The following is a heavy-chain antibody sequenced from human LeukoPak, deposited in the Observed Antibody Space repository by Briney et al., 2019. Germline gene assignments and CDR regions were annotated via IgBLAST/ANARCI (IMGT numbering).Heavy chain of an antibody. D-gene: IGHD5-18*01. CDR2: IKQDGSEK. CDR3: ARGGYSYGLTY. Sequence: PGGSLRLSCAASGFTFSSYWMSWVRQAPGKGLEWVANIKQDGSEKYYVDSVKGRFIISRDNSKNMLYLQMNSLRAEDTAVYYCARGGYSYGLTYWGQGTLVTVSS. CDR1: GFTFSSYW. V-gene: IGHV3-7*03. J-gene: IGHJ4*02.